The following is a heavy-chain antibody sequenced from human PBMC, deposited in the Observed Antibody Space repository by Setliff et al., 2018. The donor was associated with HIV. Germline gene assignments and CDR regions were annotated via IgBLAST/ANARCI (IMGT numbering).Heavy chain of an antibody. Sequence: PSETLSLTCTVSGAFISSGTFYWGWIRQPPGKGLEWLGSVYYSGSTNYNPSLKSRITISLETSRNQFSLRVTSVTATDTAVYYCTRQSPVAGSGAFDIWGQGTMVTVSS. CDR3: TRQSPVAGSGAFDI. CDR1: GAFISSGTFY. J-gene: IGHJ3*02. V-gene: IGHV4-39*07. CDR2: VYYSGST. D-gene: IGHD6-19*01.